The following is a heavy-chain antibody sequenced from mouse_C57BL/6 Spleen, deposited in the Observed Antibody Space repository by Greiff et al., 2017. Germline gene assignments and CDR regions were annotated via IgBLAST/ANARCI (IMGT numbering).Heavy chain of an antibody. Sequence: QVQLQQSGAELVRPGASVKLSCKASGYTFTDYYINWVKQRPGQGLEWIARIYPGSGNTYYNEKFKGKATLTAEQSSSTAYMQLSSLTSEDSAVYFCARGNYDAMDYWGQGTSVTVAS. CDR3: ARGNYDAMDY. CDR1: GYTFTDYY. D-gene: IGHD2-1*01. CDR2: IYPGSGNT. J-gene: IGHJ4*01. V-gene: IGHV1-76*01.